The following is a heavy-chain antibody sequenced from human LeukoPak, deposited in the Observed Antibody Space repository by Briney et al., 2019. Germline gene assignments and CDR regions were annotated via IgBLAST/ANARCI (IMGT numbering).Heavy chain of an antibody. Sequence: SETLSLTCTVSGGSISSSSYYWGWIRQPPGKGREWMGSIYYSGSTYYNPSLKSRVTISVDTSKNQFSLKLSSVTAADTAVYYCARLSVYGYSNGPYYYYYYMDVWGKGTTVTVSS. CDR3: ARLSVYGYSNGPYYYYYYMDV. J-gene: IGHJ6*03. CDR1: GGSISSSSYY. V-gene: IGHV4-39*01. D-gene: IGHD5-18*01. CDR2: IYYSGST.